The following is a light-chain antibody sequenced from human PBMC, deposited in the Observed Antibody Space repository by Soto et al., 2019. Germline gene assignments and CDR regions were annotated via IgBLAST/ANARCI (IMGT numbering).Light chain of an antibody. CDR3: QQYNKWPLS. Sequence: EIVMTQSPDTLSVSPGERATLSCRASQSIRGSLAWYQQKPGQAPRLLIYDASTGATGIPDRFSASGSGTEFTLTISSLQSEDFAVYYCQQYNKWPLSFGGGTKVELK. CDR2: DAS. J-gene: IGKJ4*01. CDR1: QSIRGS. V-gene: IGKV3-15*01.